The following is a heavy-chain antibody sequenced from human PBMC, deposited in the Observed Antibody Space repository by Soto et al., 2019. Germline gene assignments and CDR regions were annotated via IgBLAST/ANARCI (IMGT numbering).Heavy chain of an antibody. CDR2: IWIDGSHK. CDR3: ARDGGEDSFDY. CDR1: GFTFSDYG. J-gene: IGHJ4*02. V-gene: IGHV3-33*01. Sequence: QVRLVESGGGVVQPGRSLRLSCAASGFTFSDYGMHWVRQAPGRGLEWVAVIWIDGSHKFYADSVKRRFTISRDNFNNTLYLQMNSLRAEDTAVYFCARDGGEDSFDYWGQGTLVAVSS. D-gene: IGHD2-21*01.